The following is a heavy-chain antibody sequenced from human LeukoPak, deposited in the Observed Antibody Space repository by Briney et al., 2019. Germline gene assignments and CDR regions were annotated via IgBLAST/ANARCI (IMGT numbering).Heavy chain of an antibody. V-gene: IGHV3-7*04. D-gene: IGHD5-12*01. CDR2: IKEDGSEK. CDR1: GFTFSNYW. J-gene: IGHJ4*02. Sequence: GGSLRLSCAASGFTFSNYWMTWVRQAPGKGLEWVANIKEDGSEKYYVDSVKGRFSISRDNAKNTLYLQMSSLRADDTAVYFCARDPLRRFDYWGQGTLVTVSS. CDR3: ARDPLRRFDY.